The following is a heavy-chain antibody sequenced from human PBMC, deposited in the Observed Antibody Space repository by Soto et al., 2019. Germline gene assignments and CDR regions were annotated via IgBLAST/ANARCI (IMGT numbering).Heavy chain of an antibody. CDR1: GYVFTSFG. CDR3: VPRFFDEFWSPYYYFDY. Sequence: ASVKVSCKTSGYVFTSFGISWVRQAPGQGLEWMGWVRPYNGDTKYAEKFQGRVTMTSDTSTTTAYMELRGLRSDDTAVYFCVPRFFDEFWSPYYYFDYWGQGTQVTVSS. D-gene: IGHD3-10*01. J-gene: IGHJ4*02. V-gene: IGHV1-18*04. CDR2: VRPYNGDT.